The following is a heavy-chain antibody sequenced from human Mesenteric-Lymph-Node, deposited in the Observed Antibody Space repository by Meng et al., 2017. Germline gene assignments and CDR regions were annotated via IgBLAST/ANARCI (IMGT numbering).Heavy chain of an antibody. CDR1: GFTFINYG. J-gene: IGHJ4*02. CDR2: INWNGGST. V-gene: IGHV3-20*04. Sequence: GESLKISCAAFGFTFINYGMNWVRQAPGKGLEWVSDINWNGGSTGYADSVKGRFTISRDNAKNSLYLQMNSLRAEDTALYYCAKDSDYGDYVGGDFNYWGQGTLVTVSS. CDR3: AKDSDYGDYVGGDFNY. D-gene: IGHD4-17*01.